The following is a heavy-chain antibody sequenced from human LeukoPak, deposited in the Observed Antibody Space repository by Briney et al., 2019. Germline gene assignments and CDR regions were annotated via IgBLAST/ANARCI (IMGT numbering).Heavy chain of an antibody. J-gene: IGHJ3*02. V-gene: IGHV3-9*01. D-gene: IGHD2-2*01. Sequence: GRSLRLSCAASGFSLDDYAMHWVRQTPGKGLEWVSGISWNSGSIDYADSVKGRFTISRDNAKNSLYLQMNSLRAEDTALYYCAKVLVPAAFKDAFDIWGQGTMVTVSS. CDR3: AKVLVPAAFKDAFDI. CDR1: GFSLDDYA. CDR2: ISWNSGSI.